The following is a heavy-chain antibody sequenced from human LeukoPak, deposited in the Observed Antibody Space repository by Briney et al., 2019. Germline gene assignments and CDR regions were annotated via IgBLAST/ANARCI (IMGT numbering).Heavy chain of an antibody. CDR3: AKVRSDTFDY. D-gene: IGHD2-21*01. Sequence: GRSLRLSCAASGFTFSSYGMHWVRQAPGKGLEWVAVISYDGSNKYYADSVKGRFTISRDNSKNTLYLQMNSLRAEDTAVYYCAKVRSDTFDYWGQGTLVTVSS. CDR2: ISYDGSNK. CDR1: GFTFSSYG. V-gene: IGHV3-30*18. J-gene: IGHJ4*02.